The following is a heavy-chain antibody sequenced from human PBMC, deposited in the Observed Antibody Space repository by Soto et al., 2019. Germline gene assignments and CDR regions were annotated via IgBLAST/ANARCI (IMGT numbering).Heavy chain of an antibody. CDR1: GITFGSYW. J-gene: IGHJ4*01. CDR2: IKWDASEK. CDR3: ARDLGYGSRASVNHDLGY. V-gene: IGHV3-7*01. D-gene: IGHD3-10*01. Sequence: GGPLRHSRAASGITFGSYWTSWVRQAPGXGPEWLATIKWDASEKKYVDSVKGRFTTSRDNAKNALYLQMDSRRAEDTAVYYCARDLGYGSRASVNHDLGYWGQGTLVSVSS.